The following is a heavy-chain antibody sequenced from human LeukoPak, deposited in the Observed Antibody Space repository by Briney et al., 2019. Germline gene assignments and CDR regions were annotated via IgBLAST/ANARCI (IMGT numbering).Heavy chain of an antibody. CDR1: GYTFTSYG. J-gene: IGHJ4*02. Sequence: ASVKLSCKASGYTFTSYGISWVRQAPGKGLECMGWISAYNGNTNYAQKLQGRVTMTTDTSTSTAYMELRSLRSDDTAVYYCAAYLDYGETTNDYWGQGTLVTVSS. D-gene: IGHD4-17*01. V-gene: IGHV1-18*01. CDR3: AAYLDYGETTNDY. CDR2: ISAYNGNT.